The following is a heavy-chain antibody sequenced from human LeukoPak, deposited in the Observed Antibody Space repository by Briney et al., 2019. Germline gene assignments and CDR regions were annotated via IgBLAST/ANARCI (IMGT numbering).Heavy chain of an antibody. J-gene: IGHJ2*01. V-gene: IGHV3-30*04. CDR3: AKDRTVGASYWYFDL. D-gene: IGHD1-26*01. CDR1: GFTFSSYA. Sequence: GRSLRLSCAASGFTFSSYAMHWVRQAPGKGLEWVAVISYDGSNKYYADSVKGRFTISRDSSKNTLFLHMNTLRAEDTAIYYCAKDRTVGASYWYFDLWGRGTLVTVSS. CDR2: ISYDGSNK.